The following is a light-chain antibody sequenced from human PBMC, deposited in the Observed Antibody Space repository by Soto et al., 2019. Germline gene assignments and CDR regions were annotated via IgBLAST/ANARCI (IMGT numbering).Light chain of an antibody. CDR3: QQYGSSGT. CDR1: QSIRGL. J-gene: IGKJ1*01. CDR2: DAS. V-gene: IGKV3-20*01. Sequence: TPSTLSLSLSPGVRANPSCRASQSIRGLLAWYQQKPGKAPRLLIYDASNRASGIPARFSGSGSGTDFTLTISRLEPEDFAVYYCQQYGSSGTFGQGTKVDIK.